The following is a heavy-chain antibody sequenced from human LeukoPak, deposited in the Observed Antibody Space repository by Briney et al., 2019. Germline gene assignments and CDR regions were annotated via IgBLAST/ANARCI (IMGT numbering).Heavy chain of an antibody. CDR2: LYTSEST. J-gene: IGHJ4*02. V-gene: IGHV4-4*07. D-gene: IGHD6-19*01. CDR3: ARRGSGWYYFDY. CDR1: GDSISNYY. Sequence: SETLSLTCTVSGDSISNYYWSWIRQPAGKGLEWIGRLYTSESTTYNPSLRSRVTMSLDTSKNQFSLKLSSVTAADTAVYYCARRGSGWYYFDYWGQGTLVTVSS.